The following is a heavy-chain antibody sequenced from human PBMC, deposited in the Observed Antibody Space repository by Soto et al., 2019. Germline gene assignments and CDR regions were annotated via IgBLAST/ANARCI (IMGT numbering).Heavy chain of an antibody. CDR2: IYSGGST. Sequence: PGGSLRLSCAASGFTVSSNYMSWVRQAPGKGLEWVSVIYSGGSTYYADSVKGRFTIARDNSKNTLYLQMNSLRAEDTAVYYCAKDYYRYSYGYGTDFDYWGQGTLVTVSS. CDR1: GFTVSSNY. CDR3: AKDYYRYSYGYGTDFDY. V-gene: IGHV3-53*01. D-gene: IGHD5-18*01. J-gene: IGHJ4*02.